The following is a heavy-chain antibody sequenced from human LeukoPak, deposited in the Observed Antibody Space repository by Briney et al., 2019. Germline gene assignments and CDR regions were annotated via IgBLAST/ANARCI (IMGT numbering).Heavy chain of an antibody. D-gene: IGHD3-16*01. V-gene: IGHV3-23*01. CDR2: IWGSGTST. CDR3: AQGARADTYWYFDL. Sequence: GGSLRLSCAASGFTLSSYAMSWVRQAPEKGLEWVSSIWGSGTSTYYADSVKGRFTISRDNSKNTLYLQMNSLRAEDTAAYYCAQGARADTYWYFDLWGRGTLVTVSS. J-gene: IGHJ2*01. CDR1: GFTLSSYA.